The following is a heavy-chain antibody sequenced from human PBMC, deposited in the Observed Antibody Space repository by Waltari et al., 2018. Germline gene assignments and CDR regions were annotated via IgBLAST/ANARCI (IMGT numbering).Heavy chain of an antibody. CDR1: GYTFTSYA. D-gene: IGHD6-19*01. CDR3: ARELKGQWLVLGYNWFDP. V-gene: IGHV1-3*01. CDR2: INAGNGNT. Sequence: QVQLVQSGAEVKKPGASVKVSCKASGYTFTSYAMHWVRQAPGQRLEWMGWINAGNGNTKYSQKFQGRVTITRDTSASTAYMELSSLRSEDTAVYYCARELKGQWLVLGYNWFDPWGQGTLVTVSS. J-gene: IGHJ5*02.